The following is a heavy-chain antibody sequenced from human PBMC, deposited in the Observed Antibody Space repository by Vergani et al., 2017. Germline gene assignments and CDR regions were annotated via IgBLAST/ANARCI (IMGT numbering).Heavy chain of an antibody. CDR2: IRNKAYGGTT. V-gene: IGHV3-49*04. J-gene: IGHJ4*02. Sequence: EVQLVESGGGLVPPGRSLRLSCAASGFSFGDYAMTWVRPAPGKGLEWVAFIRNKAYGGTTEYAASVKGRFTISRDDSKRLAYLQLGGLKTEDTAVYFCXRGRGYSFGYSDYWGQGTLVTVSS. CDR3: XRGRGYSFGYSDY. CDR1: GFSFGDYA. D-gene: IGHD5-18*01.